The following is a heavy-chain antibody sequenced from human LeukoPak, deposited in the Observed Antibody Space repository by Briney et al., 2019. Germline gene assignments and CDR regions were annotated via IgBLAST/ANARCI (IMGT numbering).Heavy chain of an antibody. J-gene: IGHJ4*02. CDR2: ISSASTYI. CDR1: GFTFSSYS. CDR3: ARLVWDTTMADGDIDS. Sequence: GGSLRLSCAASGFTFSSYSMNWVRQAPGKGLEWVSSISSASTYIYYADSVKGRFTISRNNAKNSLYLQMNSLRAEDTAMYYCARLVWDTTMADGDIDSWGQGTLLIVSS. V-gene: IGHV3-21*01. D-gene: IGHD5-18*01.